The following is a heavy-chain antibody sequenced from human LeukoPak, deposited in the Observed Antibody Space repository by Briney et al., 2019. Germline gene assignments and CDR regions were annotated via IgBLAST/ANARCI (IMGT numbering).Heavy chain of an antibody. V-gene: IGHV4-39*01. Sequence: SETLSLTCTVSGGSISSSSYYWGWIRQPPGKGLEWIGSIYYSGSTYYNPSLKSRVTISVDTSKNQFSLKLSSVTAADTAVYYCARGRSEDSSGWYYFDYWGQGTLVTVSS. CDR2: IYYSGST. CDR1: GGSISSSSYY. CDR3: ARGRSEDSSGWYYFDY. D-gene: IGHD6-19*01. J-gene: IGHJ4*02.